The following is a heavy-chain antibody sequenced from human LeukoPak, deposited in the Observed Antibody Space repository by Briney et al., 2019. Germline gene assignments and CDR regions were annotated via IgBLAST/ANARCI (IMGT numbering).Heavy chain of an antibody. Sequence: SESLSLTRAVYVGSFIGYYSRWIRHPPREGLEWIGEVNHSRSRNYNSALKSRVTISVDTSKNQFSLKLSSVTAADTAVYYCARGYYSSGSHCCHMDVWGKETTITVS. V-gene: IGHV4-34*01. CDR3: ARGYYSSGSHCCHMDV. CDR2: VNHSRSR. J-gene: IGHJ6*03. D-gene: IGHD3-10*01. CDR1: VGSFIGYY.